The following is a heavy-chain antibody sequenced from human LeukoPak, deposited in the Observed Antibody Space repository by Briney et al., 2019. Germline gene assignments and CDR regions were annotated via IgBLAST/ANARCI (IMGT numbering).Heavy chain of an antibody. Sequence: GESLKISCKGSGYSFTSYWIGWVRQMPGKGLEWMGIIYPGDSDTRYSPSFQGQVTISADKSISTAYLQWSSLKASDTAMYYCARLEPFHSSGSFYFDYWGQGTLVTVSS. CDR1: GYSFTSYW. CDR3: ARLEPFHSSGSFYFDY. V-gene: IGHV5-51*01. D-gene: IGHD6-19*01. J-gene: IGHJ4*02. CDR2: IYPGDSDT.